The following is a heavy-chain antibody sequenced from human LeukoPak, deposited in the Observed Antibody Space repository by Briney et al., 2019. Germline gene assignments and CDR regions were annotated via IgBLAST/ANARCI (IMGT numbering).Heavy chain of an antibody. CDR1: GFTFSDYY. J-gene: IGHJ4*02. CDR3: ARDRYYYDSSGQFDY. D-gene: IGHD3-22*01. CDR2: ISSSGSTI. V-gene: IGHV3-11*01. Sequence: GGSLRLSCAASGFTFSDYYMSWIRQAPGKGLEWVSYISSSGSTIYYADSVKGRFTISRDNAKNSLYLQMNSLRAEDTAVYYCARDRYYYDSSGQFDYWGQGTLVTVSS.